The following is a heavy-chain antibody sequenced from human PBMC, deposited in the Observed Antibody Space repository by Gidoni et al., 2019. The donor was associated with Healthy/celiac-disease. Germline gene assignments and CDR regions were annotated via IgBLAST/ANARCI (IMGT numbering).Heavy chain of an antibody. Sequence: EVQLVESGGGLVKPGRSLSLSCTASGFTFGDYAMSWFRQAPGKGLGWVGFIRSKAYGGTTEYAASVKGRFTISRDDSKSIAYLQMNSLKTEDTAVYYCRYDPRNMEERRRNYYYYGMDVWGQGTTVTVSS. CDR3: RYDPRNMEERRRNYYYYGMDV. J-gene: IGHJ6*02. CDR2: IRSKAYGGTT. D-gene: IGHD1-1*01. CDR1: GFTFGDYA. V-gene: IGHV3-49*05.